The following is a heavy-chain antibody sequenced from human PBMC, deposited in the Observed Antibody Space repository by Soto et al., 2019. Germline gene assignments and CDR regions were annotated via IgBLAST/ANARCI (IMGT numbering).Heavy chain of an antibody. J-gene: IGHJ1*01. CDR1: GYTFSNYG. D-gene: IGHD6-13*01. V-gene: IGHV1-18*01. CDR3: ARGGSSWSAEYYQH. CDR2: ISGYNGNT. Sequence: QVKLVQSGAEVKKPGASVKVSCKASGYTFSNYGISWVRQAPGQGPEWMGWISGYNGNTNYAQPLQGRVTMTTDTSTSTAYMELRSLRYDDTAVYYCARGGSSWSAEYYQHWGQGTLVIVSS.